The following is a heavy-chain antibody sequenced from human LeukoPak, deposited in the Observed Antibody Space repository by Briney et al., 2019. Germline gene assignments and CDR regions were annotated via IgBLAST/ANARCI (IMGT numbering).Heavy chain of an antibody. CDR2: IYYSGST. D-gene: IGHD5-24*01. Sequence: SETLSLTCTVSGGSLSSYYWSWIRQPPGKGLEWIGDIYYSGSTNYNPSLKSRVTISVDMSKNQFSLKLTSVTAADTAVYYCARRRVDGYTDYWGQGTMVTVSS. V-gene: IGHV4-59*08. CDR3: ARRRVDGYTDY. CDR1: GGSLSSYY. J-gene: IGHJ4*02.